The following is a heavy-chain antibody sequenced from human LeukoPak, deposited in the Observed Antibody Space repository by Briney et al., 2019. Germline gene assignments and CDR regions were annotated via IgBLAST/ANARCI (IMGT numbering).Heavy chain of an antibody. CDR2: ISSSSTDT. CDR1: GFTFSDFY. CDR3: ARKTYYYDSGSYSKSYYFDY. J-gene: IGHJ4*01. D-gene: IGHD3-10*01. Sequence: GGSLRLSCAASGFTFSDFYMSWIRQAPGKGLEWLSDISSSSTDTNYADSVKGRFTISRDNAKNSLFLQLNSLRAEDTAVYYCARKTYYYDSGSYSKSYYFDYWGHGTLVTVSS. V-gene: IGHV3-11*06.